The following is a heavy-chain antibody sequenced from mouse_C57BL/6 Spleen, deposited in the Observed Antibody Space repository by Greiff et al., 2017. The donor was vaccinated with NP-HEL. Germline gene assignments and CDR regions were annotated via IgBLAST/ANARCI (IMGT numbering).Heavy chain of an antibody. V-gene: IGHV3-6*01. CDR1: GYSITSGYY. J-gene: IGHJ3*01. CDR3: ARQLGEAY. CDR2: ISYDGSN. Sequence: EVKLQESGPGLVKPSQSLSLTCSVTGYSITSGYYWNWIRQFPGNKLEWMGYISYDGSNNYNPSLKNRISITRDTSKNQFFLKLNSVTTEDTATYYCARQLGEAYWGQGTLVTVSA. D-gene: IGHD4-1*02.